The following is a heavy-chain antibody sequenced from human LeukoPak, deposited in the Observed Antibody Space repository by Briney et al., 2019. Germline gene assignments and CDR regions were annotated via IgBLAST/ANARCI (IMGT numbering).Heavy chain of an antibody. V-gene: IGHV3-30-3*01. J-gene: IGHJ4*02. CDR3: ARVYQSGSGSYGGFHY. CDR1: GFALSSYA. D-gene: IGHD3-10*01. Sequence: GGSLRLSCAASGFALSSYAMSWVRQAPGKGLEWVAVISYDGTSKYYADSVRGRFTFSRDNSKNTLYLQMDSLRPEDTALYYCARVYQSGSGSYGGFHYWGQGSQVTVSS. CDR2: ISYDGTSK.